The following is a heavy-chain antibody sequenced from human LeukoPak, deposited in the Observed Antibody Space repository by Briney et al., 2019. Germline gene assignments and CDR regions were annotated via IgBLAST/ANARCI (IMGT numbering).Heavy chain of an antibody. CDR1: GFTFSSYA. CDR3: AKNPPMGNYYFDY. D-gene: IGHD1-7*01. CDR2: IRYDGSNK. V-gene: IGHV3-30*02. J-gene: IGHJ4*02. Sequence: GGSLRLSCAASGFTFSSYAMSWVRQAPGKGLEWVAFIRYDGSNKYYADSVKGRFTISRDNSKNTLYLQMNSLRAEDTAVYYCAKNPPMGNYYFDYWGQGTLVTVSS.